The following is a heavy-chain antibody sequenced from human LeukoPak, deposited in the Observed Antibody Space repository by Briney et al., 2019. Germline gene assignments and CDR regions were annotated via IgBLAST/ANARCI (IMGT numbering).Heavy chain of an antibody. CDR1: GGSISSGGCY. Sequence: SETLSLTCTVSGGSISSGGCYWSWIRQHPGKGLEWIGYIYYSGSTYYNPSLKSRVTISVDTSKNQFSLKLSSVTAADTAVYYCARAERTTNYDSSGYLDYWGQGTLVTVSS. J-gene: IGHJ4*02. CDR3: ARAERTTNYDSSGYLDY. D-gene: IGHD3-22*01. V-gene: IGHV4-31*03. CDR2: IYYSGST.